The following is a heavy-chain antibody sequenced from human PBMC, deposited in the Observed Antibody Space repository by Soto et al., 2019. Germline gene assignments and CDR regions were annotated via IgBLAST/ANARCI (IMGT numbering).Heavy chain of an antibody. V-gene: IGHV4-34*01. J-gene: IGHJ6*02. CDR3: ARVGLPGGMDV. CDR2: INHSGST. CDR1: GGSFSGYY. Sequence: QVQLQQWGAGLLKPSETLSLTCAVYGGSFSGYYWSWIRQPPGKGLEWIGEINHSGSTNYNPTLKSRVTMSVDTSKNQFSLKLSSVTAADTAVYYCARVGLPGGMDVWGQGTTVTVSS.